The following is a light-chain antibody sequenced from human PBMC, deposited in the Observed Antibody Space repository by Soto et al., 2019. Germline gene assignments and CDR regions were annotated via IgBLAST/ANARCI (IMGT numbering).Light chain of an antibody. CDR2: AAS. V-gene: IGKV1-8*01. CDR1: QGISSY. Sequence: AIRMTQSPSSLSASTGDRVTITCRASQGISSYLAWYQQKPGKAPKLLIYAASTLQSGVPSRFSGSGSGTDFTLTISGLQSEDCATYYCQQYYSYPPWTFGQGTKVEIK. J-gene: IGKJ1*01. CDR3: QQYYSYPPWT.